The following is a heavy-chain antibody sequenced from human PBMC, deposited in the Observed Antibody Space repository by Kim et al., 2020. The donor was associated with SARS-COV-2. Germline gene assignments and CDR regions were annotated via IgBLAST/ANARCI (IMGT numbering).Heavy chain of an antibody. CDR1: VGTFIFSSFA. V-gene: IGHV1-69*13. J-gene: IGHJ3*02. CDR3: ARGRDIVVEPTDNDPFDI. Sequence: SSVKVSCKASVGTFIFSSFAINWVRQSPGQGLEWMGGIIPIFGTSNYAQKLQGGVTITADESTSTVYMELSSLRSDDTAVYYWARGRDIVVEPTDNDPFDIWGQGTMVTVSS. D-gene: IGHD2-2*01. CDR2: IIPIFGTS.